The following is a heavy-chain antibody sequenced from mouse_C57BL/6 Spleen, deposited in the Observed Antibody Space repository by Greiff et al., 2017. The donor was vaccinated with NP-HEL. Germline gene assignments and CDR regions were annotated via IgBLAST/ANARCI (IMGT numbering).Heavy chain of an antibody. D-gene: IGHD1-1*01. V-gene: IGHV1-81*01. CDR3: ARITTVGDGY. Sequence: VKLQQSGAELARPGASVKLSCKASGYTFTSYGISWVKQRTGQGLEWIGEIYPRSGNTYYNEKFKGKATLTADKSSSTAYMELRSLTSEDSAVYFCARITTVGDGYWGKGTTLTVAS. CDR2: IYPRSGNT. CDR1: GYTFTSYG. J-gene: IGHJ2*01.